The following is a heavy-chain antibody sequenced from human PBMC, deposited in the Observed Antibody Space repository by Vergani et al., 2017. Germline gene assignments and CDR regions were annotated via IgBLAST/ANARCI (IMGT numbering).Heavy chain of an antibody. CDR3: ASNYYGSGSYFRYFDL. Sequence: EVQLVQSGAEVKKPGESLKISCKGSGYSFTSYWIGWVRQMPGKGLEWMGIIYPGDSDTRYSPSFQGQVTISADKSISTAYLQWSSLKASDTAMYYCASNYYGSGSYFRYFDLWGRGTLVTVSS. CDR1: GYSFTSYW. CDR2: IYPGDSDT. D-gene: IGHD3-10*01. V-gene: IGHV5-51*01. J-gene: IGHJ2*01.